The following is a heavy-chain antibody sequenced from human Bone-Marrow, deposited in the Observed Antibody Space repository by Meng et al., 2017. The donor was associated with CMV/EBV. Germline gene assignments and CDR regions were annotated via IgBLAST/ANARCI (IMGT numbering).Heavy chain of an antibody. CDR2: IDWDDDK. CDR3: ARLQLLGYYYYGMDV. Sequence: SGPTLVKPTQTLTLTCTFSGFSLSTSGMRVGWIRQPPGRALEWLARIDWDDDKFYSTSLKTRLTISKDTSKNQVVLTMTNMAPVDTATYYCARLQLLGYYYYGMDVWGQGTTVTVSS. V-gene: IGHV2-70D*14. CDR1: GFSLSTSGMR. D-gene: IGHD6-6*01. J-gene: IGHJ6*02.